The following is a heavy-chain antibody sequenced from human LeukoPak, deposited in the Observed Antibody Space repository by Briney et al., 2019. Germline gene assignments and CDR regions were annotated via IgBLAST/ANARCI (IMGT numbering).Heavy chain of an antibody. CDR1: GGSFSGYY. V-gene: IGHV4-34*01. CDR2: INHSGST. J-gene: IGHJ6*03. CDR3: ARRLRYLYYMDV. D-gene: IGHD1-1*01. Sequence: SETLSLTCAVYGGSFSGYYWSWIRQPPGKGLEWIGEINHSGSTNYNPSLKSRVTISVDTSKNQFSLKLSSVTAADTAVYYCARRLRYLYYMDVWGKGTTVTISS.